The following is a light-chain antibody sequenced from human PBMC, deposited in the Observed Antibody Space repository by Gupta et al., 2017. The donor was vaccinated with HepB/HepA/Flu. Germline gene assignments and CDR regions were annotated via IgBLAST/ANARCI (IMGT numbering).Light chain of an antibody. Sequence: DILMTQSPLSLPVTPGEPASISCRSSQSLLHSNGYNYWDWYLQKPGQSPQLLIYLGSNRASGVPDRFRGSGSGTDXTLKISXVEAEDVGVYYCMQALPTHRFTFGXGTKVDIK. J-gene: IGKJ3*01. CDR3: MQALPTHRFT. V-gene: IGKV2-28*01. CDR2: LGS. CDR1: QSLLHSNGYNY.